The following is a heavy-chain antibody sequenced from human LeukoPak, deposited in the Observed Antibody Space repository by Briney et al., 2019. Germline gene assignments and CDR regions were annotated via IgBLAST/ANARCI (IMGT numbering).Heavy chain of an antibody. J-gene: IGHJ4*02. CDR1: GFTFSGYW. CDR2: NNSDGSST. D-gene: IGHD7-27*01. V-gene: IGHV3-74*01. CDR3: ARHLGTYSDH. Sequence: PGGSLRLSCAASGFTFSGYWMYWVRQGPGKGLVCVSLNNSDGSSTNYADSVKGRFTISRDNAKNTLYLQVNSLRADDSAVYYCARHLGTYSDHWGQGTLVTVSS.